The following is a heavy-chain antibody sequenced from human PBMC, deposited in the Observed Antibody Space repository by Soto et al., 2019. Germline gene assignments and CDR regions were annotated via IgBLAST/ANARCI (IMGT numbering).Heavy chain of an antibody. CDR1: GGSISSSSYY. J-gene: IGHJ3*02. CDR2: IYYSGST. V-gene: IGHV4-39*01. CDR3: ARHGPLTVTTFAFDI. Sequence: SETLSLTCTVSGGSISSSSYYWGWIRQPPGKGLEWIGSIYYSGSTYYNPSLKSRVTISVDTSKNQFSLKLSSVTAADTAVYYCARHGPLTVTTFAFDIWGQGTMVT. D-gene: IGHD4-4*01.